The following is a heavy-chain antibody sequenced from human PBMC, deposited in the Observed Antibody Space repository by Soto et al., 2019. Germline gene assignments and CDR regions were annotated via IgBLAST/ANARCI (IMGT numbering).Heavy chain of an antibody. J-gene: IGHJ4*02. Sequence: QVQLQESVPGLVKPPETLSLTCTVSGGSMSNYYWSWIRQTAGKGLEWIGRIYTTGSTHYSPSLKIRVPLSIDMSKNQFSLKLHSVTAADTAVYYCARELPSIYEILTGPFHHLGQGTLVTVSS. V-gene: IGHV4-4*07. CDR3: ARELPSIYEILTGPFHH. CDR1: GGSMSNYY. D-gene: IGHD3-9*01. CDR2: IYTTGST.